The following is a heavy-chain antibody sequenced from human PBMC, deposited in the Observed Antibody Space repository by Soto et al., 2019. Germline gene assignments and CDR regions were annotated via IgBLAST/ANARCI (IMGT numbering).Heavy chain of an antibody. Sequence: GGSLRLSCAASGFPFSSYSINLLRQAPGKGLEWVSSISSSSSYIYYADSVKGRFTISRDNAKNSLYLQMNSLRAEDTAVYYCARDKTHYYDSSGYYWDDAFDIWGQGTMVTV. CDR2: ISSSSSYI. CDR1: GFPFSSYS. CDR3: ARDKTHYYDSSGYYWDDAFDI. J-gene: IGHJ3*02. V-gene: IGHV3-21*01. D-gene: IGHD3-22*01.